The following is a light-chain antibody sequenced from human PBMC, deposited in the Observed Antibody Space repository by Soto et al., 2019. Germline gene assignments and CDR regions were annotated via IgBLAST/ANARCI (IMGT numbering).Light chain of an antibody. V-gene: IGKV3-20*01. Sequence: EIVLTQSPDTLSLSPGERATLSCRASQSVRDSHLAWHQQKPGQAPSLVISDTSIRATGIPDRFSGSGSGTDFSLTIRGLKPEDFAVYYCQQYRMSPNTFGQGTRLEI. CDR3: QQYRMSPNT. CDR1: QSVRDSH. CDR2: DTS. J-gene: IGKJ5*01.